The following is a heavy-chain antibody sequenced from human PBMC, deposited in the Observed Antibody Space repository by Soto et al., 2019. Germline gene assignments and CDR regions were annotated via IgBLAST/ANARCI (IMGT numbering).Heavy chain of an antibody. J-gene: IGHJ6*02. CDR2: IDPSDSYT. CDR3: ARLTNRIAAAEVYYYGMDV. V-gene: IGHV5-10-1*01. Sequence: GESLKISCKGSGYSFTSYWISWVRQMPGKGLEWMGRIDPSDSYTNYSPSFQGHVTISADKSISTAYLQWSSLKASDTAMYYCARLTNRIAAAEVYYYGMDVRGQGTTVTVSS. CDR1: GYSFTSYW. D-gene: IGHD6-13*01.